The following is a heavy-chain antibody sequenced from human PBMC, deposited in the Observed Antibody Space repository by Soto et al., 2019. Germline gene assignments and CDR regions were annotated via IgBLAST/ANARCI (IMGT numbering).Heavy chain of an antibody. J-gene: IGHJ6*03. CDR2: IDSSSSDI. CDR3: ARDRPVDVVPTIPTYYYYMDV. V-gene: IGHV3-48*01. Sequence: EVHLAESGGGLVQPGGSLRLSCAASGLIFSSYSMNWVRQAPGKGLEWVPYIDSSSSDIHYADSVRGRFTISRDNAKKSLFLQMDSLRVEDTAVYYCARDRPVDVVPTIPTYYYYMDVWGKGTTVTVSS. CDR1: GLIFSSYS. D-gene: IGHD5-12*01.